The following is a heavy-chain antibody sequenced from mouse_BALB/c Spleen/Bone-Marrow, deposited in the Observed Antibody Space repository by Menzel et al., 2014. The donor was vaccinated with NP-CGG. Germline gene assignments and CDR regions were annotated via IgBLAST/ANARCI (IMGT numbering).Heavy chain of an antibody. J-gene: IGHJ4*01. Sequence: EVKVVESGGGLVKPGGSPKLSCAASGFAFSRYDMSWVRQTPEKRLEWVAYITNGGDNTYYPDTVKGRFTISRDNAKNTLYLQMSSLKSEDTAMYYCVRHKNYYAMDYWGQGTSVTVSS. CDR1: GFAFSRYD. CDR2: ITNGGDNT. CDR3: VRHKNYYAMDY. V-gene: IGHV5-12-1*01.